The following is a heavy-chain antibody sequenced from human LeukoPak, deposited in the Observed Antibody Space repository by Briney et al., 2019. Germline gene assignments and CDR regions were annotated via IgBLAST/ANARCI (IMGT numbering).Heavy chain of an antibody. CDR2: IKQGGSEK. D-gene: IGHD3-9*01. CDR1: GFTFSSYW. J-gene: IGHJ6*02. CDR3: ARDGPVLRYPYYYYGMDV. V-gene: IGHV3-7*01. Sequence: PGGSLRLSCAASGFTFSSYWMSWVRQAPGKGLEWVANIKQGGSEKYYVDSVKSRFTISRDNAKNSLYLQMNSLRAEDTAVYYCARDGPVLRYPYYYYGMDVWGQGTTVSVSS.